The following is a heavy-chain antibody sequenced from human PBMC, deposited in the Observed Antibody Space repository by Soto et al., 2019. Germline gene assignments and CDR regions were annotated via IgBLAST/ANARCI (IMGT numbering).Heavy chain of an antibody. CDR3: TRWDYGDYARFDY. CDR2: MNPNSGNT. Sequence: QVQLVQSGAEVKKSGASVKVSCKASGYTFTSHDINWVRQATGQGLEWMGWMNPNSGNTGYAQKFQGRVTMTRNTSISTAYMELSSLRSEDTAVYYCTRWDYGDYARFDYWGQGTLVTVSS. CDR1: GYTFTSHD. D-gene: IGHD4-17*01. J-gene: IGHJ4*02. V-gene: IGHV1-8*01.